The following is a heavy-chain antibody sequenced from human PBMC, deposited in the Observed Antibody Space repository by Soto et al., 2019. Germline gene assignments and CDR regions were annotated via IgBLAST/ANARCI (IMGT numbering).Heavy chain of an antibody. D-gene: IGHD2-8*01. J-gene: IGHJ4*02. CDR3: GSWVSPHFDY. V-gene: IGHV3-23*01. Sequence: EVQLLESGGGLVQPGGSLRLSCAVSGLTFRNHAMSWVRQAPGKGLEWVSTIAPIGYSTHYAGSVEGRFTISRDDSKSTLDLQMNSLRADDTAVYYCGSWVSPHFDYWGQGTLVSVSS. CDR2: IAPIGYST. CDR1: GLTFRNHA.